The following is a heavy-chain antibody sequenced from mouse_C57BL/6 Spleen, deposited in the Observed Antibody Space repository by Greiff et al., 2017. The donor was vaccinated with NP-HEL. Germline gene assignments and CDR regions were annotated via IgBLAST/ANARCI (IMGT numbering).Heavy chain of an antibody. CDR3: ARGGFPYSFDY. Sequence: EVQLQQSGPGLVKPSPSLSLTCSVTGYSITSGYYWNWIRQFPGNKLEWMGYISYDGSNNYNPSLKNRISITRDTSKNQFFLKLNSVTTEDTATYYCARGGFPYSFDYWGQGTTLTVSS. CDR2: ISYDGSN. J-gene: IGHJ2*01. V-gene: IGHV3-6*01. CDR1: GYSITSGYY.